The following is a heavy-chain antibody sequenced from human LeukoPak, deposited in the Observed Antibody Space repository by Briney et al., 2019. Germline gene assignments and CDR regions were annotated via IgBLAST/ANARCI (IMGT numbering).Heavy chain of an antibody. V-gene: IGHV1-46*01. CDR3: ARDRAYYYDSSGYYYYYYMDV. Sequence: GASVKVSXKASGYTFTSYYMHWVRQAPGQGLEWMGIINPSGGSTSYAQKFQGRVTMTRDTSTSTVYMELSSLRSEDTAVYYCARDRAYYYDSSGYYYYYYMDVWGKGTTVTVSS. J-gene: IGHJ6*03. D-gene: IGHD3-22*01. CDR2: INPSGGST. CDR1: GYTFTSYY.